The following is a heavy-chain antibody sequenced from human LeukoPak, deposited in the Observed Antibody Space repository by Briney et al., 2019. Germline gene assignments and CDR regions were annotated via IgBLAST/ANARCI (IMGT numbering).Heavy chain of an antibody. D-gene: IGHD6-13*01. CDR1: EYTFTGYY. J-gene: IGHJ5*02. CDR3: ARDGSSSWNLNWFDP. CDR2: IDPNTGDS. V-gene: IGHV1-2*02. Sequence: ASVEVSCKASEYTFTGYYIHWVRQAPGQGLEWMGWIDPNTGDSNYAQKFQGRVTMTRDTSISTAYMELSRLRSDDTAVYYCARDGSSSWNLNWFDPWGQGTLVTVSS.